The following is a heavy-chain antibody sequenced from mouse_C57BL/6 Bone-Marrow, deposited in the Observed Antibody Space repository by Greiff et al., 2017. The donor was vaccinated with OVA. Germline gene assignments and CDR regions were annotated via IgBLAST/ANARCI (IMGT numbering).Heavy chain of an antibody. J-gene: IGHJ3*01. D-gene: IGHD2-4*01. CDR2: IYPGSGST. CDR3: ARELYYDYVFAY. CDR1: GYTFTSYW. V-gene: IGHV1-55*01. Sequence: QVQLQQSGAELVKPGASVKMSCKASGYTFTSYWITWVKQRPGQGLEWIGDIYPGSGSTNYNEKFKSKATLTVDTSSSTAYMQLSSLTSEDSAVYYCARELYYDYVFAYWGQGTLVTVSA.